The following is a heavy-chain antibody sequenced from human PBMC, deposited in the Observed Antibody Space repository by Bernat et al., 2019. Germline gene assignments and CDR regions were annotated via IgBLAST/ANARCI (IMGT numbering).Heavy chain of an antibody. J-gene: IGHJ6*02. CDR2: ISGSGGST. V-gene: IGHV3-23*01. CDR3: ATNSGSSGWYPQNRCYCYGMDV. Sequence: EVQLLESGGGLVQPGGSLRLSCVASGFTFSSYAMSWVRQAPGKGLEWVSAISGSGGSTYYADSVKGRFTISRDNSKNTLYLQMNSLRAEDTAVYYCATNSGSSGWYPQNRCYCYGMDVWGQGTTVTVSS. CDR1: GFTFSSYA. D-gene: IGHD6-19*01.